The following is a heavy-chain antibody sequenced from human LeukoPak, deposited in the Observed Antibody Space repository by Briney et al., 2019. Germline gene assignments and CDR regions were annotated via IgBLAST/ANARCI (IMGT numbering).Heavy chain of an antibody. V-gene: IGHV3-9*01. CDR3: AKDLGLRLGELSPSGMDV. CDR1: GFTFDDYA. Sequence: GRSLGLSCAASGFTFDDYAMHWVRQAPGKGLEWVSGISWNSGSIGYADSVKGRFTISRDNAKNSLYLQMNSLRAEDTALYYCAKDLGLRLGELSPSGMDVWGQGTTVTVSS. J-gene: IGHJ6*02. CDR2: ISWNSGSI. D-gene: IGHD3-16*02.